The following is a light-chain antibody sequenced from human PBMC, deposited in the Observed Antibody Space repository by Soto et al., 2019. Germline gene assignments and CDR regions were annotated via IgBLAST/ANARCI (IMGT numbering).Light chain of an antibody. CDR1: QSVSNNY. CDR3: QQYGSSGT. V-gene: IGKV3-20*01. CDR2: GAS. J-gene: IGKJ1*01. Sequence: EIMLTQSPGTLPLSPGERATLSCRASQSVSNNYLAWYQQKPGQAPRLLIYGASNRDTGIPDRFSGSGSGTDFTLTISRLEPEDFAVYYCQQYGSSGTFGQGTKVDI.